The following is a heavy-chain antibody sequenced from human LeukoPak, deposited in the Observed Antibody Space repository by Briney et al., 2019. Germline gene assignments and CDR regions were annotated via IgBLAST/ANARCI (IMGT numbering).Heavy chain of an antibody. CDR1: GFTFSSYA. CDR3: ARDSRRGSGSYYYDY. V-gene: IGHV3-23*01. CDR2: ISGSGGST. J-gene: IGHJ4*02. D-gene: IGHD1-26*01. Sequence: PGGSLRLSCAASGFTFSSYAMSWVRQAPGKGLEWVSAISGSGGSTYYADSVKGRFTISRDNSKNTLYLQMNSLRAEDTAVYYCARDSRRGSGSYYYDYWGQGTLVTVSS.